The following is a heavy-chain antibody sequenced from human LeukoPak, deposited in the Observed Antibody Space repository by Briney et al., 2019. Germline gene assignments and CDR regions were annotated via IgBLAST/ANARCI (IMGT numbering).Heavy chain of an antibody. D-gene: IGHD3-10*01. CDR1: GFTCSSYA. CDR3: ATLDGSGLTYDAFDI. CDR2: ISGRGGST. V-gene: IGHV3-23*01. Sequence: PGGSLRLSCAASGFTCSSYAMSWVRQAPGKGLEWVSAISGRGGSTYYADSVKGRFTISRDNSKNTLYLQINSLRAEDTAVYYCATLDGSGLTYDAFDIWGQGTMVTVSS. J-gene: IGHJ3*02.